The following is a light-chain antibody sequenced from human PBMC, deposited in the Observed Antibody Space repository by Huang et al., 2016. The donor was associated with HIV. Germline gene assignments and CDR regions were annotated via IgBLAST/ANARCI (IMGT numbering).Light chain of an antibody. CDR1: QNISSK. J-gene: IGKJ4*01. CDR2: GAS. CDR3: QQYDNWPGT. Sequence: EIVVTQSPATLSVSPGERAPLSCRASQNISSKLAWYQQKPGQAPRLLIYGASTRATGIPARFSGSESGTEFTLTISSLQSEDCAVYYCQQYDNWPGTFGGGTKVEI. V-gene: IGKV3-15*01.